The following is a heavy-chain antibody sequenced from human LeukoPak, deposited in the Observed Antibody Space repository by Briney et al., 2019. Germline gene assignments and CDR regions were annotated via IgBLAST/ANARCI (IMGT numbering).Heavy chain of an antibody. V-gene: IGHV3-30*18. Sequence: HPGGSLRLPCVASGFTFSSYGMHWVRQAPGKGLEWVAVVSYDGTNKVYADSVKGRFTISRDKSKNTLFLEMNSLRAEDTAVYYCAKDRGGDYEFSYYYGMDVWGQGTTVTVSS. CDR2: VSYDGTNK. J-gene: IGHJ6*02. D-gene: IGHD3-16*01. CDR1: GFTFSSYG. CDR3: AKDRGGDYEFSYYYGMDV.